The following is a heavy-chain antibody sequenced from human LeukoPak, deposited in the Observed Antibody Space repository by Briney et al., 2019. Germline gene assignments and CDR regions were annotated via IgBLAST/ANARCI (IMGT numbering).Heavy chain of an antibody. CDR1: GFAFSSFS. D-gene: IGHD1-1*01. Sequence: PGGSLRLSCAASGFAFSSFSMSWVRQAPGKGLEWVSYISSSGSTIYYADSVKGRFTISRDNAKNSLYLQMNSLRAEDTAVYYCASLMSDGNYYYMDVWGKGTTVTVSS. J-gene: IGHJ6*03. V-gene: IGHV3-48*04. CDR2: ISSSGSTI. CDR3: ASLMSDGNYYYMDV.